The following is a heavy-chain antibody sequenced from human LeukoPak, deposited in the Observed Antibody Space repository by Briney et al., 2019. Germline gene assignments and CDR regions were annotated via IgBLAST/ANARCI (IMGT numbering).Heavy chain of an antibody. D-gene: IGHD3-22*01. CDR3: ARLLDSDNSGAPDTFDM. J-gene: IGHJ3*02. V-gene: IGHV4-59*01. Sequence: SETLSLTCSDFSDSISPNYWTWIRQSPGKGLEWIGYVYYTGRTKYNPSLQSRLTISLDTSNNHFSLQLSSVTTADTAVYYCARLLDSDNSGAPDTFDMWGQGTMVTVSS. CDR2: VYYTGRT. CDR1: SDSISPNY.